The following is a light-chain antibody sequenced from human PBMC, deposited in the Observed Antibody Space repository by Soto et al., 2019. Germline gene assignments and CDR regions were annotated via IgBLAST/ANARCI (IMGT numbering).Light chain of an antibody. Sequence: DIQMTQSPSTLSASVGDTVTITCRASQNINTWLAWYQQKPGKAPKFLIYDASSLDRGVPSRFSGDGSGTEFTLTISRLQPDDVGIYYCQHYRRHSDLTFGGGTRIEIK. V-gene: IGKV1-5*01. CDR1: QNINTW. CDR2: DAS. CDR3: QHYRRHSDLT. J-gene: IGKJ4*01.